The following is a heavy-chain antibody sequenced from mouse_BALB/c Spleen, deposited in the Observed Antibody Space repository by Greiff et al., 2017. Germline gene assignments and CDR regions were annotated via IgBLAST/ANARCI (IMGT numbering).Heavy chain of an antibody. Sequence: EVMLVESGPGLVKPSQSLSLTCTVTGYSITSDYAWNWIRQFPGNKLEWMGYISYSGSTSYNPSLKSRISITRDTSKNQFFLQLNSVTTDDTATYYCARGYDGYAMDYWGQGTSVTVSS. CDR3: ARGYDGYAMDY. D-gene: IGHD2-14*01. CDR2: ISYSGST. J-gene: IGHJ4*01. CDR1: GYSITSDYA. V-gene: IGHV3-2*02.